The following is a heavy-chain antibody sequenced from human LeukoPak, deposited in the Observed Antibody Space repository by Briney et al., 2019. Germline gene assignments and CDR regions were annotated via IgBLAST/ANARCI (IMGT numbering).Heavy chain of an antibody. CDR2: ISSSSSYI. Sequence: KPGGSLRLSCAASGFTFSSYSMNWVRQAPGKGLEWVSSISSSSSYIYYADSVKGRFTISRDNAKNSLYLQINRLRAEDTAVYYCARDLVVPATIISHYYYYGMDVWGKGTTVTVSS. CDR3: ARDLVVPATIISHYYYYGMDV. CDR1: GFTFSSYS. D-gene: IGHD2-2*01. V-gene: IGHV3-21*01. J-gene: IGHJ6*04.